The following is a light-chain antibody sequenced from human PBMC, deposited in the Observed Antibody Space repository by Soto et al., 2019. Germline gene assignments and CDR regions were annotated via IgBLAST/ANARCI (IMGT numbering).Light chain of an antibody. CDR3: QQYGSSPTT. J-gene: IGKJ1*01. CDR1: QSVSSY. Sequence: EIVLTQSPATLSLSAGERATLSCRASQSVSSYLAWYQQKPGQAPRLLIYGASTRATGIPDRFSGSGSGTDFTLTISSLQPEDFAVYFCQQYGSSPTTVGQGTQVEIK. CDR2: GAS. V-gene: IGKV3-20*01.